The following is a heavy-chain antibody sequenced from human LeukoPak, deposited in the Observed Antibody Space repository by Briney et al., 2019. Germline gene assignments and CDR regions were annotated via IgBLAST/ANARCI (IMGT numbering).Heavy chain of an antibody. CDR2: ISYDGSNK. CDR3: ARNSYGYEYYFDY. J-gene: IGHJ4*02. Sequence: GGSLRLSCAASGFTFDDYGMSWVRQAPGKGLEWGAVISYDGSNKYYADSVKGRFTISRDNSKNTLYLQMNSLRAEDTAVYYCARNSYGYEYYFDYWGQGTLVTVSS. CDR1: GFTFDDYG. V-gene: IGHV3-30*03. D-gene: IGHD5-18*01.